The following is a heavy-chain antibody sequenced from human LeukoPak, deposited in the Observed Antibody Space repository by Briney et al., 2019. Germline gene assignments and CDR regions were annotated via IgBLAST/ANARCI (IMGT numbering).Heavy chain of an antibody. V-gene: IGHV1-69*06. J-gene: IGHJ4*02. Sequence: ASVKVSCKASGGTFSSYAISWVRQAPGQGLEWMGGIIPIFGTANYAQKFQGRVTITADKSTSTAYMELSSLRSEDTAVYYCARGPLLRYFDWLPYFDYWGQGTLVTVSS. CDR1: GGTFSSYA. CDR3: ARGPLLRYFDWLPYFDY. CDR2: IIPIFGTA. D-gene: IGHD3-9*01.